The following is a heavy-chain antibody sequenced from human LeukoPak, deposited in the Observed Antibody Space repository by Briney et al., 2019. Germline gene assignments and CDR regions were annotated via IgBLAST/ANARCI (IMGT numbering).Heavy chain of an antibody. J-gene: IGHJ3*02. D-gene: IGHD3-10*01. Sequence: GGSLRLSCAAPDFTFSRYAMSWVRQAPGKGLEWVSGISGSGATTYYADSVKGRFTISRDNSKNTLYLQMNSLRAEDTAVYYCAKCVWFGELPHDAFDMWGQGTMVTVSS. CDR1: DFTFSRYA. CDR3: AKCVWFGELPHDAFDM. V-gene: IGHV3-23*01. CDR2: ISGSGATT.